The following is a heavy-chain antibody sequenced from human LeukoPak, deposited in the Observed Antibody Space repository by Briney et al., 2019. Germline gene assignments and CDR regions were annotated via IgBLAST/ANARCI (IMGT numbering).Heavy chain of an antibody. CDR1: GYTFTSYD. V-gene: IGHV1-8*02. CDR3: ARADCSGGSCTRFDP. Sequence: ASVKVSCKASGYTFTSYDINWVRQATGQGLEWMGWMNPNSGNTSYAQKFQGRVTMTRDMSTSTVYMELSSLRSEDTAVYYCARADCSGGSCTRFDPWGQGTLVTVSS. CDR2: MNPNSGNT. J-gene: IGHJ5*02. D-gene: IGHD2-15*01.